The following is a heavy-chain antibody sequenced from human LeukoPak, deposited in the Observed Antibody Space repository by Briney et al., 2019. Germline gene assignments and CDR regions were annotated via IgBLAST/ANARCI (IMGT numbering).Heavy chain of an antibody. CDR2: IKQDGSEK. D-gene: IGHD4-17*01. CDR3: ASEGSYGDWGQGFDY. Sequence: GGSLRLSCAASGFTFSSYWMSWVRQAPGKGLEWVANIKQDGSEKYYVDSVKGRFTISRDNAKNSLYLQMNSLRAEDTAVYYCASEGSYGDWGQGFDYWGQGTLVTVSS. J-gene: IGHJ4*02. CDR1: GFTFSSYW. V-gene: IGHV3-7*01.